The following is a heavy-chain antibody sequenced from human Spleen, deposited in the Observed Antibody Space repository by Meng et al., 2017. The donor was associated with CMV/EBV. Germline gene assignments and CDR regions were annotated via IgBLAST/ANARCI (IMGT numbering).Heavy chain of an antibody. CDR2: INPNSSGT. J-gene: IGHJ4*02. Sequence: ASVKVSCKASGYTFTGYYMHWVRQAPGQGLEWMGWINPNSSGTNYAQKFQGRVTMTRDTSISTAYMELSRLRSDDTAVYYCARAFSKQWLGGYWGQGTLVTVSS. V-gene: IGHV1-2*02. D-gene: IGHD6-19*01. CDR1: GYTFTGYY. CDR3: ARAFSKQWLGGY.